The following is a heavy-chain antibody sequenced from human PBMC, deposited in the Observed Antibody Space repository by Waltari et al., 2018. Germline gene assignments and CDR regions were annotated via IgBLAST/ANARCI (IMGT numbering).Heavy chain of an antibody. CDR3: ASSTSGSYGY. V-gene: IGHV3-74*01. J-gene: IGHJ4*02. CDR1: GFTFSSYW. CDR2: INSDGSST. Sequence: EVQLVESGGGLVQPGGSLRLSCAASGFTFSSYWMHWVRQAPGKGLVWVSRINSDGSSTSYADAVKGRCTISRDNAKNTLYLQMNSLRAEDTAVYYCASSTSGSYGYWGQGTLVTVSS. D-gene: IGHD1-26*01.